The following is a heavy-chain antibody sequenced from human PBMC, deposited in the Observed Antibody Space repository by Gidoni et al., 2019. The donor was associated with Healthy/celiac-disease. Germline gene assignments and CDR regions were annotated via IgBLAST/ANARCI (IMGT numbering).Heavy chain of an antibody. CDR1: GFTFSSYG. CDR2: IWYDGSNK. D-gene: IGHD5-12*01. Sequence: QVQLVESGGGVVQPGRSLRLSCAASGFTFSSYGMHWVRQAPGKGLEWVAVIWYDGSNKYYADSVKGRFTISRDNSKNTLYLQMNSLRAEDTAVYYCARDSIEGYSGYDYDSDYWGQGTLVTVSS. J-gene: IGHJ4*02. CDR3: ARDSIEGYSGYDYDSDY. V-gene: IGHV3-33*01.